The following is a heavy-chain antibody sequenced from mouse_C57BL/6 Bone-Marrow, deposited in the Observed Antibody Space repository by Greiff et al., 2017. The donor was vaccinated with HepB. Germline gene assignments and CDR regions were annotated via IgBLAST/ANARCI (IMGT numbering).Heavy chain of an antibody. Sequence: VQLQQSGPELVKPGDSVTISCKASGYSFTGYFMNWVMQSHGKSLEWIGRINPYNGDTFYNQKFKGKATLTVDKSSSTAHMELRSLTSEDSAVYYCARSYYDGYLYWGQGTRVTVSA. J-gene: IGHJ3*01. CDR2: INPYNGDT. CDR1: GYSFTGYF. CDR3: ARSYYDGYLY. D-gene: IGHD2-3*01. V-gene: IGHV1-20*01.